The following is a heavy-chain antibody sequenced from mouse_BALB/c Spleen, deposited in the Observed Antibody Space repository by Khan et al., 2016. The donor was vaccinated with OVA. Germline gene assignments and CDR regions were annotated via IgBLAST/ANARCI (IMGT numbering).Heavy chain of an antibody. CDR2: IWSDGFT. Sequence: QVQLKESGPGLVAPSQSLSITCTVSGFSLTSYGVHWVRQPPGKGLEWLVVIWSDGFTTYNSTLKSRLSINRDNSKSQVFLKMNSLQTDDTAMYYCARGIYYFGSRYMDYWGQGTSVTVS. V-gene: IGHV2-6*02. D-gene: IGHD1-1*01. J-gene: IGHJ4*01. CDR1: GFSLTSYG. CDR3: ARGIYYFGSRYMDY.